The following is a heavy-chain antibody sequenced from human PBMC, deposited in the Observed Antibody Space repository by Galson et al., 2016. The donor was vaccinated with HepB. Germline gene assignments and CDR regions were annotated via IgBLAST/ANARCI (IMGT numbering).Heavy chain of an antibody. J-gene: IGHJ2*01. CDR3: ARSPNHVTTTTCYSLLYFDL. Sequence: SVKVSCKASGYTFLRYGISWVRQAPGQGLEWMGYISPRNGNTNYTEHFQGRVTMTTDTPTTTAYMDRRSLKSDDTAVYFCARSPNHVTTTTCYSLLYFDLWGRGTLITVSS. CDR2: ISPRNGNT. CDR1: GYTFLRYG. D-gene: IGHD2-15*01. V-gene: IGHV1-18*01.